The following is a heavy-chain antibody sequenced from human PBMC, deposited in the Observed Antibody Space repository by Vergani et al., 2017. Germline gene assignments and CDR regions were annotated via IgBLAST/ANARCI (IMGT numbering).Heavy chain of an antibody. CDR2: IYTSGST. D-gene: IGHD2-15*01. V-gene: IGHV4-61*02. CDR3: ARAVVVAATGGYYYYYYMDV. CDR1: GGSISSGSYY. Sequence: QVQLQESGPGLVKPSQTLSLTCTVSGGSISSGSYYWSWIRQPAGKGLEWIGRIYTSGSTYYNPSLKSRVTISVDTSKNQFSLKLSSVTAADTAVYYCARAVVVAATGGYYYYYYMDVWGKGTTVTVSS. J-gene: IGHJ6*03.